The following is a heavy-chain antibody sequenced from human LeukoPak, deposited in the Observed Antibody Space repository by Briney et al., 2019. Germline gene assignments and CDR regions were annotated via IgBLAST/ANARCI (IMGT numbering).Heavy chain of an antibody. CDR2: IKGKPDGGAI. J-gene: IGHJ4*02. CDR3: TTDPRY. CDR1: GLGRSFKETW. Sequence: GGSLRLSCSASGLGRSFKETWLSWVRRAPGQGLEWIGSIKGKPDGGAIDYIAPVRGRFSISRDDSKNLVFLQMDSLKIEDTAVYYCTTDPRYWGQGTMVTVSS. V-gene: IGHV3-15*01.